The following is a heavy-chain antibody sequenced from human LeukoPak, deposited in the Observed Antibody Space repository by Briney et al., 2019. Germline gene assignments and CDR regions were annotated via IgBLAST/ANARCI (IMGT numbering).Heavy chain of an antibody. J-gene: IGHJ4*02. CDR2: INPNSGGT. CDR3: ASTGYDSSGYYYY. D-gene: IGHD3-22*01. V-gene: IGHV1-2*02. Sequence: GASVKVSCKASGYTFTSYGISWVRQAPGQGLEWMGWINPNSGGTNYAQKFQGRVTMTRDTSISTAYMELSRLRSDDTAVYYCASTGYDSSGYYYYWGQGTLVTVSS. CDR1: GYTFTSYG.